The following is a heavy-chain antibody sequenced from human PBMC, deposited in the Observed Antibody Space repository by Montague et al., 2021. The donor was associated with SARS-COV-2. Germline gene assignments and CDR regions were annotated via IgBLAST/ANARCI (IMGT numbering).Heavy chain of an antibody. CDR2: IYYSGST. Sequence: SETLSLTCTVSGGSISRYYWNWIRQPPGTGLEWNSYIYYSGSTTYHPFLTSRVTISVDTDKTQFSLKLSSVTAADTAAYYCARSRENYSILTGNPCYFDYWGRGTLVTVSS. J-gene: IGHJ4*01. CDR3: ARSRENYSILTGNPCYFDY. D-gene: IGHD3-9*01. CDR1: GGSISRYY. V-gene: IGHV4-59*01.